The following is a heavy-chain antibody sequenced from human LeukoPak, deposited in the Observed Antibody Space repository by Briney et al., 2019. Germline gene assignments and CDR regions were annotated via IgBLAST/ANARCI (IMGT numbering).Heavy chain of an antibody. D-gene: IGHD2-15*01. V-gene: IGHV4-39*01. CDR2: IYYSGST. J-gene: IGHJ4*02. CDR3: ARQAVVVAALLDS. CDR1: GGSISSSSYY. Sequence: PSETLSLTCTVSGGSISSSSYYWGWIRQPPGKGLEWIGNIYYSGSTYYNPSLMSRVTISVDTSKNHFSLKLSSVTAADTAVYYCARQAVVVAALLDSWGQGTLVTVSS.